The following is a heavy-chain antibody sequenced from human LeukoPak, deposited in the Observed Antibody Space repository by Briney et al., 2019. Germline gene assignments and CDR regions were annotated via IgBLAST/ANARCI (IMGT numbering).Heavy chain of an antibody. D-gene: IGHD5-18*01. J-gene: IGHJ4*01. CDR1: GFTISSDA. CDR2: SSGPNT. CDR3: AKRRSRNTGPFDS. Sequence: GGSLRLSCVASGFTISSDAMTWVRQAPGKGLEWVSASSGPNTEYADSVRGRFFISRDVSKNTLYLQMNGLRAEDTAVYYCAKRRSRNTGPFDSWGQGTLVTVSP. V-gene: IGHV3-23*01.